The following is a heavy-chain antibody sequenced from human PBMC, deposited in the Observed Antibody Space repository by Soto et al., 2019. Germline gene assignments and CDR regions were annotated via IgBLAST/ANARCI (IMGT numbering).Heavy chain of an antibody. J-gene: IGHJ4*02. V-gene: IGHV3-23*01. CDR1: GFTFSSYA. D-gene: IGHD3-3*01. Sequence: GGSLRLSCAASGFTFSSYAMSWVRQAPGKGLEWVSAISGSGGSTYYADSVKGRFTISRDNSKNTLYLQMNSLRAEDTAVYYCANTKEETYYDFWSGYYTGALDYWGQGTLVTVSS. CDR2: ISGSGGST. CDR3: ANTKEETYYDFWSGYYTGALDY.